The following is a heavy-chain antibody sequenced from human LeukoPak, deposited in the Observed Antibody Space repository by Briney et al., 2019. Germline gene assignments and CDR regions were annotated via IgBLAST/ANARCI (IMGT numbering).Heavy chain of an antibody. CDR1: GGSISSGDYY. D-gene: IGHD2-2*01. CDR2: IYYSGST. V-gene: IGHV4-30-4*01. J-gene: IGHJ4*02. CDR3: ARQGCSSTSCHFDY. Sequence: SETLSLTCTVSGGSISSGDYYWGWIRQPPGKGLEWIGYIYYSGSTYYNPSLKSRVTISVDTPKNQFSLKLSTVTAADTAVYYCARQGCSSTSCHFDYWGQGTLVTVSS.